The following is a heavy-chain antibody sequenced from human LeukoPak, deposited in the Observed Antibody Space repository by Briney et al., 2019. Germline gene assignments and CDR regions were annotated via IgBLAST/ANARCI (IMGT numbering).Heavy chain of an antibody. D-gene: IGHD4-17*01. J-gene: IGHJ3*02. Sequence: PSETLSLTCTVSGGSISGYYWSWIRQPPGKGLEWIGCIYYRGTTNYSPSLKSRITISLDTSKSQFSLKLNSVTAADTAVYYCARPSSLDYGDYEGHNAFDIWGQGTMVTVSS. CDR3: ARPSSLDYGDYEGHNAFDI. CDR1: GGSISGYY. V-gene: IGHV4-59*08. CDR2: IYYRGTT.